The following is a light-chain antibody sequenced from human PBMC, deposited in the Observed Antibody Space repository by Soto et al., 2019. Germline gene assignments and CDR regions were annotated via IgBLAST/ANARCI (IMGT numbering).Light chain of an antibody. J-gene: IGKJ3*01. Sequence: VVITHSPLSLPVTLGQPASISCRSSQSLVHSDGNTYLNWFQQRPGQSPRRLIYKVSNRDSGVPDRFSGSGSGTDFTLKISRVEAGDVGVYYCMQGTHWPFTLVPGTKVDIK. CDR3: MQGTHWPFT. V-gene: IGKV2-30*02. CDR2: KVS. CDR1: QSLVHSDGNTY.